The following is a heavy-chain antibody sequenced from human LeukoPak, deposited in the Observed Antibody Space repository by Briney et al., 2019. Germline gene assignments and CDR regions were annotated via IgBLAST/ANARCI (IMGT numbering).Heavy chain of an antibody. J-gene: IGHJ5*02. CDR1: GGSFSGYY. V-gene: IGHV4-34*01. CDR3: ARLLSVVAATLGFDP. D-gene: IGHD2-15*01. CDR2: INHSGST. Sequence: PSETLSLTCAVYGGSFSGYYWSWIRQPPGKGLGWIGEINHSGSTNYNPSLKSRVTISVDTSKNQFSLKLSSVTAADTAVYYCARLLSVVAATLGFDPWGQGTLVTVSS.